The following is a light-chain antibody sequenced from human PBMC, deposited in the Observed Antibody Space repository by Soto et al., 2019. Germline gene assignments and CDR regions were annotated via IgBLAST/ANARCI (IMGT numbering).Light chain of an antibody. J-gene: IGKJ2*01. Sequence: DIQMTQSPSSLAASVGDRVTITCRASQSISSYLNWYQQKPGKAPKLLIYAASSLQSGVPSRCSGSCSGTDFTLTISSLQPEDFATYYCQQSYSTPYTFGQGTKLEIK. V-gene: IGKV1-39*01. CDR2: AAS. CDR3: QQSYSTPYT. CDR1: QSISSY.